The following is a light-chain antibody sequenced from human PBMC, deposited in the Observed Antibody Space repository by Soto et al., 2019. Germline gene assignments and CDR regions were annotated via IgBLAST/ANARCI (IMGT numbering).Light chain of an antibody. CDR1: SSDVGSYNL. CDR2: EGS. J-gene: IGLJ7*01. CDR3: CSYAGSSTFLAV. Sequence: QSVLTQPASVSGSPGQSITISCTGTSSDVGSYNLVSWYQQHPGKAPKLMIYEGSKRPSGVSNRFSGSKSGNTASLTISGLQAEDEADYYCCSYAGSSTFLAVFGGGTQLTVL. V-gene: IGLV2-23*03.